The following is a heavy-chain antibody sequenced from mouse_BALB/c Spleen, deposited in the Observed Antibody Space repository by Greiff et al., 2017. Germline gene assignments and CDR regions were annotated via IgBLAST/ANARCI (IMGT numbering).Heavy chain of an antibody. V-gene: IGHV2-9*02. CDR2: IWAGGST. CDR3: ARLNYYDYDEAMDY. Sequence: VKLQESGPGLVAPSQSLSITCTVSGFSLTSYGVHWVRQPPGKGLEWLGVIWAGGSTNYNSALMSRLSISKDNSKNQVFLKMNSLQTDDTAMYYCARLNYYDYDEAMDYWGQGTSVTVSS. CDR1: GFSLTSYG. D-gene: IGHD2-4*01. J-gene: IGHJ4*01.